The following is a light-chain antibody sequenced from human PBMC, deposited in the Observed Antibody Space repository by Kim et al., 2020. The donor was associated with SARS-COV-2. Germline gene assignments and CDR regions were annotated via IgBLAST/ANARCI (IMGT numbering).Light chain of an antibody. V-gene: IGKV3-20*01. CDR3: QQYSSSPGT. Sequence: SPAESATLSCRASQNFVTNYLAWYQQRPGQAPRLLIYGASSRATDIPDRFTGSGSGTDFTLTISRLEPEDFAVYYCQQYSSSPGTFGQGTRLEIK. CDR1: QNFVTNY. J-gene: IGKJ5*01. CDR2: GAS.